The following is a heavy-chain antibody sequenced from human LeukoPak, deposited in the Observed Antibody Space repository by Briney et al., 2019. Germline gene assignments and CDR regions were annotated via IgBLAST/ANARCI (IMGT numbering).Heavy chain of an antibody. J-gene: IGHJ4*02. CDR1: GGSISSYY. Sequence: SETLSLTCTVSGGSISSYYWSWIRQPPGKGLEWIGEINHSGSTNYNPSLKSRVTISVDTSKNQFSLKLSSVTAADTAVYYCARFSGYGDYANWGQGTLVTVSS. CDR2: INHSGST. D-gene: IGHD4-17*01. CDR3: ARFSGYGDYAN. V-gene: IGHV4-34*01.